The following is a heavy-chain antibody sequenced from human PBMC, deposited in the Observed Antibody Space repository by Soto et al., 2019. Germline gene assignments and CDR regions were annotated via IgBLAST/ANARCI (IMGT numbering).Heavy chain of an antibody. V-gene: IGHV3-53*02. CDR2: IRTTGST. J-gene: IGHJ6*03. CDR3: RRTRLRAA. CDR1: GFAVSNHY. Sequence: EVQLVETGGALIQPGGSLRLSCAASGFAVSNHYMNWVRQAPGKGLEWVSIIRTTGSTYYADSVKGRFTISRDNSKNTVPLKLNSRRVKNTAVYYWRRTRLRAAWGKGPTV. D-gene: IGHD3-22*01.